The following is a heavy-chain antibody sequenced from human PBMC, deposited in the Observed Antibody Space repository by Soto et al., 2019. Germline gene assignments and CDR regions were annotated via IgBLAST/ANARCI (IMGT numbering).Heavy chain of an antibody. Sequence: QVQLVESGGGLVNPGGSLRLSCAASGFTFSDYYMSWIRQAPGKGLEWVSYISSSGGTIYYADSVKCRFTVSRDNAKNSLYLQMNSRRAEDTAVYYCARGDCSSTSCYSYSYYYGMDVWGQGTTVTVSS. J-gene: IGHJ6*02. CDR2: ISSSGGTI. CDR1: GFTFSDYY. CDR3: ARGDCSSTSCYSYSYYYGMDV. D-gene: IGHD2-2*01. V-gene: IGHV3-11*01.